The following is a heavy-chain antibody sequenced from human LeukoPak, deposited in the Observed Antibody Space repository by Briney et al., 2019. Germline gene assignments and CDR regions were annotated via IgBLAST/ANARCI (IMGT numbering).Heavy chain of an antibody. CDR1: GFAFSSHA. CDR3: AKDWPVSGDHYSPFDY. CDR2: ISRSGTNT. J-gene: IGHJ4*02. D-gene: IGHD4-11*01. V-gene: IGHV3-23*01. Sequence: GGSLRLSCAASGFAFSSHAMSWVRQAPGMGLEWVAAISRSGTNTYYVDSVKGRFTISRDSSKNTLHLQMDSLRAEDTAVYYCAKDWPVSGDHYSPFDYWGQGTLVTVSS.